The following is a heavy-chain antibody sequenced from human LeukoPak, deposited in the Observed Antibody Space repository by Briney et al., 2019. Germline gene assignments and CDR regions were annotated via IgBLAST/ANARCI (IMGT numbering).Heavy chain of an antibody. D-gene: IGHD3-9*01. CDR2: ISSSSSTI. V-gene: IGHV3-48*01. CDR3: ARAHYDILTGYYFDY. J-gene: IGHJ4*02. Sequence: GGSLRLSCAASGFTFSSYSMNWVRQAPGKGLEWVSYISSSSSTIYYADSVKGRFTISRDNAKNSLYLQMNSLRAEDTAVYYCARAHYDILTGYYFDYWGQGTLVTVSS. CDR1: GFTFSSYS.